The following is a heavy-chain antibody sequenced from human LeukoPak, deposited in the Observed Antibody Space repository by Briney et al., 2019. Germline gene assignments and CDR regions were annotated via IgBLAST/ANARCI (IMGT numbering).Heavy chain of an antibody. D-gene: IGHD3-10*01. CDR2: IIPIFGTA. CDR1: GGAFSSYA. J-gene: IGHJ4*02. Sequence: ASVKVSCKASGGAFSSYAISWVRQAPGQGLEWMGGIIPIFGTANYAQKFQGRVTITADESTSTAYMELSSLRSEDTAVYYCARFYYGSGSYWGGYYFDYWGQGTLVTVSS. CDR3: ARFYYGSGSYWGGYYFDY. V-gene: IGHV1-69*13.